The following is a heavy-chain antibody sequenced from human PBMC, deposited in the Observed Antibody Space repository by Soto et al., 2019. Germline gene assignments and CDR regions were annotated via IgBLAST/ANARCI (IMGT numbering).Heavy chain of an antibody. CDR2: IIPISDTT. CDR3: ARSQGSSTCLEIYYYYYYGMDV. V-gene: IGHV1-69*01. Sequence: QVQLVQSGAEVKKPGSSVKVSCKASGGTFSSYANSWVRQAPGQGLEWMGGIIPISDTTNYAQKFQGRVTITADESTSTAYMELSSLRSEDTAVYYCARSQGSSTCLEIYYYYYYGMDVWGQGTTVTVSS. D-gene: IGHD2-2*01. CDR1: GGTFSSYA. J-gene: IGHJ6*02.